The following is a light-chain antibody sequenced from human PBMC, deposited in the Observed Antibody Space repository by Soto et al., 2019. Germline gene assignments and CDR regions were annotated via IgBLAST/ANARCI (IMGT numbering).Light chain of an antibody. CDR2: GAS. V-gene: IGKV3-20*01. J-gene: IGKJ1*01. Sequence: EIVWTQSPGTLSLSPGERATLSCRASQSVDSSYLAGYHQRPGQAPRLLIYGASSRATGIPDRFSGSGSGTDFTLTISRLEPEDFAVYYCQHFGSSRGTFGQGTKVDIK. CDR3: QHFGSSRGT. CDR1: QSVDSSY.